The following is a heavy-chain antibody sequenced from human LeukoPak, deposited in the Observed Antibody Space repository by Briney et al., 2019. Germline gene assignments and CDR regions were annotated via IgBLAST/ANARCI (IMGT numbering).Heavy chain of an antibody. CDR2: IWYDGSNK. CDR1: GFTFSSYG. Sequence: PGGSLRLSCAASGFTFSSYGMHWVRQAPGKGLEWVAVIWYDGSNKYHADSVKGRFTISRDNSKNTLYLQMNSLRAEDTAVYYCARDMGIAAAGIRAWGQGTLVTVSS. V-gene: IGHV3-33*01. J-gene: IGHJ5*02. CDR3: ARDMGIAAAGIRA. D-gene: IGHD6-13*01.